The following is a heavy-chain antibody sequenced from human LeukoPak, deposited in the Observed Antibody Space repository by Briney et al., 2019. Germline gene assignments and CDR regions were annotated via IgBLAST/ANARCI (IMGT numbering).Heavy chain of an antibody. J-gene: IGHJ6*03. CDR1: GGSISSYY. Sequence: PSETLSLTCTVSGGSISSYYWSWIRQPPGKGLEWIGYIYYSGSTNYNPSLKSRVTISVDTSKNQFSLKLSSVTAADTAVYYCARGTAARYCYYYMDVWGKGTTVTVSS. D-gene: IGHD6-6*01. CDR2: IYYSGST. CDR3: ARGTAARYCYYYMDV. V-gene: IGHV4-59*01.